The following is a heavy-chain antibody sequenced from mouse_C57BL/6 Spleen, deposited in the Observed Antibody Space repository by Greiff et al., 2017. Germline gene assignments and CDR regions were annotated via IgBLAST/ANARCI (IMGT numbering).Heavy chain of an antibody. Sequence: QVQLQQSGAELVKPGASVKLSCKASGYTFTSYWMHWVKQRPGQGLEWIGMIHPNSGSTNYNEKFKSKATLTVDKSSSTAYMQLSSLTSEDSAVYYCARDYYGSSYVGLYFDVWGTGTTVTVSS. J-gene: IGHJ1*03. CDR3: ARDYYGSSYVGLYFDV. CDR2: IHPNSGST. V-gene: IGHV1-64*01. D-gene: IGHD1-1*01. CDR1: GYTFTSYW.